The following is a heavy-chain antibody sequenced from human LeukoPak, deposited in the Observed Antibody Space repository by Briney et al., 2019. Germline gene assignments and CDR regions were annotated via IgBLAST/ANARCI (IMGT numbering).Heavy chain of an antibody. D-gene: IGHD4-17*01. CDR2: ISGTSSPR. V-gene: IGHV3-48*04. CDR1: GFTFSSYS. J-gene: IGHJ4*02. CDR3: ARDVYGDHAIGY. Sequence: GGSLRLSCAASGFTFSSYSMNWVRQAPGKGLEWVSYISGTSSPRYYADSVKGRFTITRDNANNSLYLQMNSLRAEDTAVYYCARDVYGDHAIGYWGQGTLVSLSS.